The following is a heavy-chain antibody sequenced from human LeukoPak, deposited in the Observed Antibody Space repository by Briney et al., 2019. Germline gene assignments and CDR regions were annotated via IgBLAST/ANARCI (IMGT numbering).Heavy chain of an antibody. CDR2: IKQDGSEK. CDR1: GFTFSSYW. Sequence: GGSLRLSCAASGFTFSSYWMSWVRQVPGKGLEWVANIKQDGSEKYYVDSVKGRFTISRDNAKNSLYLQMNSLRAEDTAVYYCARPPERIAAAGTTRYYFDYWGQGTLVTVSS. D-gene: IGHD6-13*01. V-gene: IGHV3-7*01. J-gene: IGHJ4*02. CDR3: ARPPERIAAAGTTRYYFDY.